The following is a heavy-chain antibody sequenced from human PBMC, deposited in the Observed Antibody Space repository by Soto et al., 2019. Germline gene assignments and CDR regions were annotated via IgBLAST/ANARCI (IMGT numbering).Heavy chain of an antibody. CDR2: INPNSGGT. J-gene: IGHJ4*02. CDR3: ARGLGVTGTSLHY. CDR1: GYTFTGYY. V-gene: IGHV1-2*04. D-gene: IGHD1-7*01. Sequence: AASVKGSCKASGYTFTGYYMHWVRQAPGQGLEWMGWINPNSGGTNYAQKFQGWVTMTRDTSISTAYMELSRLRSDDTAVYYCARGLGVTGTSLHYWGQGTLVTVSS.